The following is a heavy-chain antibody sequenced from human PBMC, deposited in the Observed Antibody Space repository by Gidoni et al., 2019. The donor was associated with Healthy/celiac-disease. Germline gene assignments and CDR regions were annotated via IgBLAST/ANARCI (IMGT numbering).Heavy chain of an antibody. Sequence: EVQLVESGGGLVKPGGSLRLSCAASGFTFSSYSMNWVRQAPGKGLEWVSSISSSSSYIYYADSVKGRFTISRDNAKNSLYLQMNSLRAEDTAVYYCAREKIEPKSSFGVAQKGRYYFDYWGQGTLVTVSS. J-gene: IGHJ4*02. D-gene: IGHD3-3*01. CDR2: ISSSSSYI. CDR3: AREKIEPKSSFGVAQKGRYYFDY. V-gene: IGHV3-21*01. CDR1: GFTFSSYS.